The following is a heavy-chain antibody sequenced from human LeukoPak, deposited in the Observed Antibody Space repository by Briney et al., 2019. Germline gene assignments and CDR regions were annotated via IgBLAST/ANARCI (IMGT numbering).Heavy chain of an antibody. D-gene: IGHD5-12*01. CDR3: ARSPWMPSTVGDY. CDR2: IYYSGST. CDR1: GGSISSYY. V-gene: IGHV4-59*08. Sequence: SETLSLTCTVSGGSISSYYWSWIRQPPGEGLEWIGYIYYSGSTNYNPSLKSRVTISVDTSKNQFSLKLSSVTAADTALYYCARSPWMPSTVGDYWGQGTLVTVSS. J-gene: IGHJ4*02.